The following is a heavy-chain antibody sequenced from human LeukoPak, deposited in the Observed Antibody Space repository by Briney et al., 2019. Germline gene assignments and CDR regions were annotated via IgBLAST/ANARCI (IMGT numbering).Heavy chain of an antibody. CDR1: GGSISSYY. V-gene: IGHV4-4*09. CDR2: IYTSGST. Sequence: PSETLSLTCTVSGGSISSYYWSWIRQPPGKGLEWIGYIYTSGSTNYNPSLKSRVTISVDTSKNQFSLKLSSVTAADTVVYYCASLSVDTAMVPKAYYYMDVWGKGTTVTVSS. CDR3: ASLSVDTAMVPKAYYYMDV. J-gene: IGHJ6*03. D-gene: IGHD5-18*01.